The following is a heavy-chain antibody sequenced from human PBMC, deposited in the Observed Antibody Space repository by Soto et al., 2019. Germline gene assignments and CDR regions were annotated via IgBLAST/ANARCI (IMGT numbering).Heavy chain of an antibody. CDR2: ISAYNGNT. CDR3: ARDVTTMVRGRNWFDP. CDR1: GYTFTSYG. Sequence: ASVKVSCKASGYTFTSYGISWMRQAPGQGLEWMGWISAYNGNTNYAQKLQGRVTMTTDTSTSTAYMELRSLRSDDTAVYYCARDVTTMVRGRNWFDPWGQGTLVTVSS. D-gene: IGHD3-10*01. J-gene: IGHJ5*02. V-gene: IGHV1-18*01.